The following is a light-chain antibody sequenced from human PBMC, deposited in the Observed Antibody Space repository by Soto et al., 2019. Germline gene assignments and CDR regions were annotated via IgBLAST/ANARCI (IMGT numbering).Light chain of an antibody. CDR3: QHYSTWLWT. J-gene: IGKJ1*01. Sequence: EIVMTQSPATLSVSPGERATLSCRASQSVSSKLAWYQQKPGQGPRLLIYGAFTSATGIPARFSGSGSGTEFTLTISSLQSEDFAVYYCQHYSTWLWTFGQGTKVEIK. V-gene: IGKV3-15*01. CDR1: QSVSSK. CDR2: GAF.